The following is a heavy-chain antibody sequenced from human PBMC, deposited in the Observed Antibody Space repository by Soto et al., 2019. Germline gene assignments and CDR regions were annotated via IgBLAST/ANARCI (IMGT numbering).Heavy chain of an antibody. V-gene: IGHV3-66*01. D-gene: IGHD5-18*01. Sequence: GGSLRLSCAASGFTVSSNYMSWVRQAPGKGLEWVSVIYSGGSTYYADSVKGRFTISRDNSKNTLYLQMNSLRAEDTAVYYCASSGAMVTAPNYYYYYGMDVWGQGTTVTVSS. CDR3: ASSGAMVTAPNYYYYYGMDV. CDR1: GFTVSSNY. CDR2: IYSGGST. J-gene: IGHJ6*02.